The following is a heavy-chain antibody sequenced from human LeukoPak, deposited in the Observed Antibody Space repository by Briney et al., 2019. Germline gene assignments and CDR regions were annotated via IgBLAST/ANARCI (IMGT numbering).Heavy chain of an antibody. CDR2: IRYDGSDK. J-gene: IGHJ4*02. CDR3: ARFGYSGYVVPLDY. CDR1: GFTLRTYG. D-gene: IGHD5-12*01. V-gene: IGHV3-30*02. Sequence: GGSPRLSCAASGFTLRTYGMHWVRQAPGKGLEWVTFIRYDGSDKYYVDSVQGRFTISRDNSKNTVYLQMNSLRAEDTAVYYCARFGYSGYVVPLDYWGQGTLVTVSS.